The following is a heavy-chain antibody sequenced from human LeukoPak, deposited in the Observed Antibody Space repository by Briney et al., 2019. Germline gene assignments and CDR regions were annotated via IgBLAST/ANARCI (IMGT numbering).Heavy chain of an antibody. CDR1: GFTFSSYT. Sequence: GGSLRLSCAASGFTFSSYTMDWVRQAPAQGLEWVSTIATSGAYTYYADSVKGRFTISRDNSKNTLYLQMNSLRAEDTAVYYCAKKLAGSYFNPYDYWGQGTLVTVSS. J-gene: IGHJ4*02. CDR3: AKKLAGSYFNPYDY. D-gene: IGHD3-10*01. V-gene: IGHV3-23*01. CDR2: IATSGAYT.